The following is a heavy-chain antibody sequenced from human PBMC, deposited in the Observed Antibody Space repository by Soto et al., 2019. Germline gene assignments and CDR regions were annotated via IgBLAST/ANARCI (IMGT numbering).Heavy chain of an antibody. J-gene: IGHJ4*02. CDR3: AARPDPYDDGSGSPPIGY. CDR2: ISGSGGST. CDR1: GFTVISYA. D-gene: IGHD3-10*01. V-gene: IGHV3-23*01. Sequence: VQLLESGGGLVQPGGSLRLSCAASGFTVISYAMSWFRQAPGKGLEWVSDISGSGGSTYYADSVNGRFTISRDNAKNTPYLQINRLRADDTAVYYCAARPDPYDDGSGSPPIGYLGPGTLVTFSS.